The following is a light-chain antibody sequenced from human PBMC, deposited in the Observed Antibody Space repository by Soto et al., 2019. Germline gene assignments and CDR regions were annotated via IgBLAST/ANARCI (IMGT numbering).Light chain of an antibody. CDR1: QSLLYSSNNKNY. Sequence: DIVMTQSPDSLAVSLGERATINCKSSQSLLYSSNNKNYLAWYQQKPGQPPKLLIYWASTRESGVPDQFSGSGSGTDFTLSSDSLHAEPVAVYYCQQYYSTPRTFGQGTKVEIK. CDR3: QQYYSTPRT. J-gene: IGKJ1*01. CDR2: WAS. V-gene: IGKV4-1*01.